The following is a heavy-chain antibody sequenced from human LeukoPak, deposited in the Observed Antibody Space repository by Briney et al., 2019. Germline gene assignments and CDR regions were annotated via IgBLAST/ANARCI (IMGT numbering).Heavy chain of an antibody. CDR2: ISTTSRHA. Sequence: KSGPSRRLSWEVSGFAFSDYYMSWIRQAPGKGLEWVSYISTTSRHAYYADSVKGRFTIPRDNAKNSLYLQMNSLRAEDTAVYYCARDLRGFGDAFDIWGQGTTVTVSS. CDR1: GFAFSDYY. D-gene: IGHD3-10*01. CDR3: ARDLRGFGDAFDI. V-gene: IGHV3-11*06. J-gene: IGHJ3*02.